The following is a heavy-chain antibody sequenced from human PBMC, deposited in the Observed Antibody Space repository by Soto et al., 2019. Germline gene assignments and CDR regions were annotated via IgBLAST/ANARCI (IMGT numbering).Heavy chain of an antibody. CDR3: AGNYYGDY. CDR1: GFTFSSYW. Sequence: EVQLVESGGGLVQPGGSLRLSCEASGFTFSSYWMTWVRQAPGKGLEWVANIKQDGSEKYYVDSVKGRFTISRDNAKNSLYLQMNSLRAEDTAVYYCAGNYYGDYWGQGTLVIVSS. J-gene: IGHJ4*02. V-gene: IGHV3-7*01. CDR2: IKQDGSEK.